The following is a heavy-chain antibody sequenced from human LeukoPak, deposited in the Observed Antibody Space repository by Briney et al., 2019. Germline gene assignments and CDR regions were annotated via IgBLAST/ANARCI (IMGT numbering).Heavy chain of an antibody. V-gene: IGHV4-59*01. Sequence: SETLSLTRTVSGGSISSYYWSWIRQPPGKGLEWIGYIYYSGNTNYNPSLKSRVTISVDTSKNQFSLKLSSVTAADTAVYYCARVRYSSGWYPFDYWGQGTLVTVSS. J-gene: IGHJ4*02. CDR1: GGSISSYY. CDR3: ARVRYSSGWYPFDY. D-gene: IGHD6-19*01. CDR2: IYYSGNT.